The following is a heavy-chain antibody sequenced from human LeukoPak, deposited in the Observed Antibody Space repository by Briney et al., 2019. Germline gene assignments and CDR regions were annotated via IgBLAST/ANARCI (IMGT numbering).Heavy chain of an antibody. CDR2: ISGSGGST. CDR1: GFTLSSYS. D-gene: IGHD2-15*01. CDR3: VKVYIVVVVAATFDY. J-gene: IGHJ4*02. V-gene: IGHV3-23*01. Sequence: PGRSLRLSCAASGFTLSSYSMSWVRQAPGRGLEWVSAISGSGGSTYYADSVKGRFTIYRDNSKNTLYMQMNSLRAEDTAVYYCVKVYIVVVVAATFDYWGQGTLVNVSS.